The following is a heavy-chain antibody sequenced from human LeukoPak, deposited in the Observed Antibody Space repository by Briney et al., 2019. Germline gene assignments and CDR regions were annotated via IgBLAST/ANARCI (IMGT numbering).Heavy chain of an antibody. D-gene: IGHD5-18*01. J-gene: IGHJ5*02. Sequence: PSETLSLTCTVSGGSISSYYWSWIRQPPGKGLEWIGYIYYSGSTNYNPFLKSRVTISVDTSKNQFSLKLSSVTAADTAVYYCARDRGYSYGYNSWGQGTLVTVSS. CDR3: ARDRGYSYGYNS. V-gene: IGHV4-59*01. CDR2: IYYSGST. CDR1: GGSISSYY.